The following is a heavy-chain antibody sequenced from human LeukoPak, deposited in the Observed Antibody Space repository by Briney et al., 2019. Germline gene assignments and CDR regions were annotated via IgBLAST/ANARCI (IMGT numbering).Heavy chain of an antibody. Sequence: PSETLSLTCAVYGGSFSGYYWSWIRQPPGKGLEWIGEINHSGSTNYNPSLKSRVTISVDTSKNQFFLKLSSVTAADTAVYYCARYQLLSPYYFDFWGQGTLVTVSS. V-gene: IGHV4-34*01. J-gene: IGHJ4*02. CDR3: ARYQLLSPYYFDF. D-gene: IGHD2-2*01. CDR2: INHSGST. CDR1: GGSFSGYY.